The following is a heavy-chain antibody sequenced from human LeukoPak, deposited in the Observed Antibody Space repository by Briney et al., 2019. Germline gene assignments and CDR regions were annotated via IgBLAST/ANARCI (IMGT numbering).Heavy chain of an antibody. J-gene: IGHJ4*02. CDR3: ARELGVEHSSSSATPFDY. D-gene: IGHD6-6*01. Sequence: SQTLSLTCTVSGGSISSGSYYWSWIRQPAGKGLEWIGRIYTSGSTNYNPSLKSRVAISVDTSKNQFSLKLSSVTAADTAVYYCARELGVEHSSSSATPFDYWGQGTLVTVSS. CDR1: GGSISSGSYY. CDR2: IYTSGST. V-gene: IGHV4-61*02.